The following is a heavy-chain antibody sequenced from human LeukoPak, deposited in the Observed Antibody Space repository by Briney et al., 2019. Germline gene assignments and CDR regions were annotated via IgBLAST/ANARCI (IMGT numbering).Heavy chain of an antibody. CDR1: GFTFSSYG. D-gene: IGHD4-23*01. CDR3: AKANGGNNARFDY. J-gene: IGHJ4*02. Sequence: GGSLRLSCAASGFTFSSYGMHWVRQAPGKGLEWVAFIQYDGSNKYYADSVKGRFTISRDNSKNTVYLQMNSLRAEDTAVYYCAKANGGNNARFDYWGQGTLVTVSS. CDR2: IQYDGSNK. V-gene: IGHV3-30*02.